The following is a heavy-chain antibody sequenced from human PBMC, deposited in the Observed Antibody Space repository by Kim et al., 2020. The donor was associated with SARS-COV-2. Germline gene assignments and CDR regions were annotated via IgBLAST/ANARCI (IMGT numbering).Heavy chain of an antibody. CDR3: ARDPQRQWFGELIDY. CDR2: ISSSSTI. J-gene: IGHJ4*02. CDR1: GFTFSSYS. D-gene: IGHD3-10*01. Sequence: GGSLRLSCAASGFTFSSYSMNWVRQAPGKGLEWVSYISSSSTIYYADTAKGRFTISRDNAKNSMYLQMNSLRDEDTAVYYCARDPQRQWFGELIDYWGQGTLVTVSS. V-gene: IGHV3-48*02.